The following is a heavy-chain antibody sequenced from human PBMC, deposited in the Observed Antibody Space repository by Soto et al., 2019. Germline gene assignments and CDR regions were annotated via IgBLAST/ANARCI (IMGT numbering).Heavy chain of an antibody. CDR1: GFIFSSYW. V-gene: IGHV3-7*01. CDR2: IKQDGSDI. J-gene: IGHJ3*01. CDR3: ARTSPFAAVV. D-gene: IGHD6-13*01. Sequence: EVQLVESGGGLVQPGGSLRLSCVASGFIFSSYWMSWVRQAPGKGLEWVATIKQDGSDIYYVDSVKGRFTISRDSAKNSLYLQMNSLRAEDTAVYYCARTSPFAAVVWGQGTMVIVSS.